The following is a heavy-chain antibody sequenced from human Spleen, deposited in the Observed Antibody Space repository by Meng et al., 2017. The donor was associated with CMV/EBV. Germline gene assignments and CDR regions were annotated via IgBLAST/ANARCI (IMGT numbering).Heavy chain of an antibody. CDR2: INPNSGDT. Sequence: ASVKVSCKSSGYNFVNYGIHWVRQAPGQGLEWMGWINPNSGDTNYAQNFQGRVTMTRDTSISTAYMELSRLKSDDTAVYYCARVSSAAGKRGVDFDYWGQGTLVTVSS. CDR3: ARVSSAAGKRGVDFDY. D-gene: IGHD6-13*01. CDR1: GYNFVNYG. V-gene: IGHV1-2*02. J-gene: IGHJ4*02.